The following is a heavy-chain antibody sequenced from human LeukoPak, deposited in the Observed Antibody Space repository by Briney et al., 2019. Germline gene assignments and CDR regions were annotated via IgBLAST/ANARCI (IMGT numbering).Heavy chain of an antibody. CDR2: ISGSGGNT. D-gene: IGHD2-8*01. Sequence: GGSLRLSCGASGFTFSSYAMSWVRQAPGKELEWVSAISGSGGNTNYADSVKGRFTISRDNSKNTLYLQMNSLRAEDTAVYYCAKEVGTNRNYWGQGTLVTVSS. CDR3: AKEVGTNRNY. J-gene: IGHJ4*02. V-gene: IGHV3-23*01. CDR1: GFTFSSYA.